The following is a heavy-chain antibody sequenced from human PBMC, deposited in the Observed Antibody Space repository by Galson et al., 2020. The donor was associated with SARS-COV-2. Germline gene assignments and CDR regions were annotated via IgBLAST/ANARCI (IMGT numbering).Heavy chain of an antibody. Sequence: GESLKNSCAASGFTFTTYAMSWVRQAPGKGLEWVATISGSGATTYYADSAKGRFTISKDNSKNTLNLQINSLRLEDTAVYYCAKSSERVSITVYVVSFPEHFDYWGPGTLVTVSS. CDR2: ISGSGATT. D-gene: IGHD3-22*01. V-gene: IGHV3-23*01. CDR1: GFTFTTYA. J-gene: IGHJ4*02. CDR3: AKSSERVSITVYVVSFPEHFDY.